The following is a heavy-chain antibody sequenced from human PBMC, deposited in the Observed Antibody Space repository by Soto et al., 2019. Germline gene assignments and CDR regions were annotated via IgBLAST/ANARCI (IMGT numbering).Heavy chain of an antibody. J-gene: IGHJ4*02. CDR1: GDSVSSNSAA. CDR2: TYYRSKWYN. Sequence: SQTLSLTCAISGDSVSSNSAAWNWIRQAPSRGLEWLGRTYYRSKWYNHYAVSVKSRITVNPDTSKNQFSLQLNSVTPEDTAVYYCTSLSGYLTWIDYWGQGTLVTVSS. V-gene: IGHV6-1*01. CDR3: TSLSGYLTWIDY. D-gene: IGHD5-18*01.